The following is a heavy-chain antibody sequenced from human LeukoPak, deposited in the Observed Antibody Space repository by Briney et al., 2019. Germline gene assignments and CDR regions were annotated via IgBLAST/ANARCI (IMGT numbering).Heavy chain of an antibody. J-gene: IGHJ4*02. CDR3: ARDWGDNDYSKSDY. V-gene: IGHV3-21*01. CDR2: ISSSSSYI. Sequence: AGGSLRLSCAASGFTFSSYGMHWVRQAPGKGLEWVSSISSSSSYIYYADSVKGRFTISRDNAKNSLYLQMNSLRAEDTAVYYCARDWGDNDYSKSDYWGQGTLVTVSS. CDR1: GFTFSSYG. D-gene: IGHD4-11*01.